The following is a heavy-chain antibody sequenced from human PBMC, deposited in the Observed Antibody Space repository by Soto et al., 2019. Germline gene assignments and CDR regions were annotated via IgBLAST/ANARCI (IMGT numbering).Heavy chain of an antibody. CDR2: ITTSGSNT. CDR1: GFTFSNYA. V-gene: IGHV3-23*01. Sequence: GVSLRLSCAASGFTFSNYAMGGVRQAPGRGLEWVSGITTSGSNTYSADSVKGRFTISRDNSKSTLYLRMNNLRAEDTAVYYCAKSRGALTADYFDYWGQGNPVTVSS. D-gene: IGHD1-26*01. CDR3: AKSRGALTADYFDY. J-gene: IGHJ4*02.